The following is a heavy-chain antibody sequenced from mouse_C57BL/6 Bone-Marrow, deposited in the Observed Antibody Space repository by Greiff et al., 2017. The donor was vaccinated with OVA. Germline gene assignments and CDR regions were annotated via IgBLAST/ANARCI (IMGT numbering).Heavy chain of an antibody. D-gene: IGHD1-1*01. CDR1: GFTFSSYA. V-gene: IGHV5-4*03. Sequence: EVKLVESGGGLVKPGGSLKLSCAASGFTFSSYAMSWVRQTPEKRLEWVGTISAGGSYTYYPDNVKGRITISRDNAKNNLYLEMSQLKSEETAMYYCARGDNYGSSRLAYWGKGTLVTVSA. CDR2: ISAGGSYT. CDR3: ARGDNYGSSRLAY. J-gene: IGHJ3*01.